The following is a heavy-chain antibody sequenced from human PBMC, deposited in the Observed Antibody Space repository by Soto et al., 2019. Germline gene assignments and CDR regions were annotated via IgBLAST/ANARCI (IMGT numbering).Heavy chain of an antibody. CDR3: ARDPLFGAFDI. V-gene: IGHV3-7*01. CDR1: GFTFRNYW. Sequence: PGGSLRLSCAASGFTFRNYWMAWVRQATGEGLEWVANINRDGTEKNYVDSVRGRFTISRDNAKNSLFLQMNTLSAEDTAIYYCARDPLFGAFDIWGQGTMVTVSS. CDR2: INRDGTEK. D-gene: IGHD3-16*01. J-gene: IGHJ3*02.